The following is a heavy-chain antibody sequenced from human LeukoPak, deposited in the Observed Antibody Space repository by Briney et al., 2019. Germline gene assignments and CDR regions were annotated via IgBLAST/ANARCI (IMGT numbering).Heavy chain of an antibody. D-gene: IGHD6-19*01. CDR2: ISSSSYI. Sequence: GGSLRLSCAASGFTFSSYSMNWVRQAPGKGLEWVSSISSSSYIYYADSVKGRFTISRDNAKNSLYLQMNSLRAEDTAVYYCARDQAHSSGWFDYWGQGTLVTVSS. CDR3: ARDQAHSSGWFDY. J-gene: IGHJ4*02. V-gene: IGHV3-21*01. CDR1: GFTFSSYS.